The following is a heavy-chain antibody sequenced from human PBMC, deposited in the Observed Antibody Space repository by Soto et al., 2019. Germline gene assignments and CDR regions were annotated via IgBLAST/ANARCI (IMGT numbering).Heavy chain of an antibody. J-gene: IGHJ4*02. CDR1: GGTFSSYT. D-gene: IGHD3-10*01. CDR3: ARDRYGSGPLFVI. V-gene: IGHV1-69*04. Sequence: SVKVSCKASGGTFSSYTISWVRQAPGQGLEWMGRIIPILGIANYAQKFQGRVTITADKSTSTAYMELSSLRSEDTAVYYCARDRYGSGPLFVIWGQGTLVTVSS. CDR2: IIPILGIA.